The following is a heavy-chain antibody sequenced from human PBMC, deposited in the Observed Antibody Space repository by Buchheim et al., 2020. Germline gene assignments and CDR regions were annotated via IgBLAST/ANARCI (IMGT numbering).Heavy chain of an antibody. CDR1: GFTFSNSW. J-gene: IGHJ4*02. CDR2: INSDGRIT. CDR3: SRHIASD. V-gene: IGHV3-74*01. Sequence: EVQLVESGGDLVQPGGSLRLSCAASGFTFSNSWMYWVRQAPGKGLVWVSHINSDGRITNYSDSVKGRFTISRDNAKNTLYLQMNSLRVEDTAVYYCSRHIASDWGQGTL. D-gene: IGHD2-21*01.